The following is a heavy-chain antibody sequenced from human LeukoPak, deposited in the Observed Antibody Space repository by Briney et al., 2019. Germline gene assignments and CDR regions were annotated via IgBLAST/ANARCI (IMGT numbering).Heavy chain of an antibody. D-gene: IGHD3-22*01. CDR3: ARPYYDSSGWNNWFDP. CDR1: GYTFTGYY. Sequence: ASVKVSCEASGYTFTGYYMHWVRQAPGQGLEWMGWINPNSGGTNYAQKFQGRVTMTRDTSISTAYMELSRLRSDDTAVYYCARPYYDSSGWNNWFDPWGQGTLVTVSS. V-gene: IGHV1-2*02. J-gene: IGHJ5*02. CDR2: INPNSGGT.